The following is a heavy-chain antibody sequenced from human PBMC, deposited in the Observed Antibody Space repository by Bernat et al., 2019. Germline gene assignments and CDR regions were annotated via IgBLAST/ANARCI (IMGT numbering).Heavy chain of an antibody. D-gene: IGHD1-26*01. CDR3: ARAPAVAATRGDY. J-gene: IGHJ4*02. Sequence: RGAAGGVSGKASGCTCTSYGISWVRQGPGQGLEWTGWISIYNGGTYYARNLQGRVTMTTDTSPSTAYLELRSLRSDDTAVYYCARAPAVAATRGDYWGQGTLVTVSS. CDR1: GCTCTSYG. CDR2: ISIYNGGT. V-gene: IGHV1-18*01.